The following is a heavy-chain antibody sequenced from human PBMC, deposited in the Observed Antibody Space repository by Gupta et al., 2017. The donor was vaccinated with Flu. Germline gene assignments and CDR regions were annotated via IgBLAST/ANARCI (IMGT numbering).Heavy chain of an antibody. CDR1: DGPIRSSSYY. V-gene: IGHV4-39*01. D-gene: IGHD3-22*01. CDR3: ARPFEVYYDSSGYLDY. CDR2: IYYSGST. Sequence: QLQLQESGPGLVKPSETLSLTCTVSDGPIRSSSYYWGWIRQPPGKWLEWIGSIYYSGSTYYNPSLKSRVTISVDTSKNQFSLKLSSVTAADTAVYYCARPFEVYYDSSGYLDYWGQGTRVTVSA. J-gene: IGHJ4*02.